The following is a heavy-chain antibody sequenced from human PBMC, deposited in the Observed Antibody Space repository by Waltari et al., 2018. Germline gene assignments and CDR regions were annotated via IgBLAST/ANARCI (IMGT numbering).Heavy chain of an antibody. D-gene: IGHD6-19*01. J-gene: IGHJ5*02. Sequence: QLQLQESGPGLVKPSETLSLTCTVSGGSISSSSYYWGWIRQPPGKGLEWIGSIYYRGSTYYNPSLKSRGTISVDTSKNQFSLKLSSVTAADTAMYYCARYSSGYFSGVDPWGQGTLVTVSS. CDR2: IYYRGST. CDR1: GGSISSSSYY. V-gene: IGHV4-39*07. CDR3: ARYSSGYFSGVDP.